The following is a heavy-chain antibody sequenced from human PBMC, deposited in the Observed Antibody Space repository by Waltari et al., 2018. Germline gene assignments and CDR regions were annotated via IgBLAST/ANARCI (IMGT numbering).Heavy chain of an antibody. CDR3: ARGINNGYSFDY. CDR1: GFNFSTYP. Sequence: EVQLLESGGGLIQPGGSLRLSCVGSGFNFSTYPMAWVRQAPGRGLVWVSAISRSGVTTYYPDALRDRVTISRDNSKNTLYLEVSSLRAEDTAVYYCARGINNGYSFDYGGLGTLVSVSS. J-gene: IGHJ4*02. CDR2: ISRSGVTT. D-gene: IGHD5-18*01. V-gene: IGHV3-23*01.